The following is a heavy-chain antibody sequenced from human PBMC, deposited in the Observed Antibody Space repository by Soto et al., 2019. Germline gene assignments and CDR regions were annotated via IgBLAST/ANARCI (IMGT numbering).Heavy chain of an antibody. CDR2: IIPIIGII. D-gene: IGHD3-22*01. J-gene: IGHJ5*02. Sequence: QVQLVQSGAEVKKPGSSVKVSCKASGGTFSTYTITWVRQAPGQGLEWMGRIIPIIGIINYAQKFQGRVTITAHXXXGXXYMELTRLRSDDTAVYYCAGDPDSHYNDSHASSYPWGQGTLVTVSS. CDR1: GGTFSTYT. CDR3: AGDPDSHYNDSHASSYP. V-gene: IGHV1-69*08.